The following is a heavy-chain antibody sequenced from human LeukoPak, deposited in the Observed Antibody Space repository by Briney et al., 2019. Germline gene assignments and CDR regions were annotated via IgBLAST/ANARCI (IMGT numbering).Heavy chain of an antibody. J-gene: IGHJ4*02. V-gene: IGHV3-30*18. CDR1: GFTFSSYG. CDR3: AKSFPAAGTFGDY. Sequence: GGSLRLSCAASGFTFSSYGMHWVRQAPGKGLEWVAVISYDGSNKYYADSVKGRFAISRDNSKNTLYLQMNSLRAEDTAVYYCAKSFPAAGTFGDYWGQGTLVTVSS. D-gene: IGHD6-13*01. CDR2: ISYDGSNK.